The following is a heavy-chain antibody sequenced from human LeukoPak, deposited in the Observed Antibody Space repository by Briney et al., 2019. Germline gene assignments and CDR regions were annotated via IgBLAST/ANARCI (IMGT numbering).Heavy chain of an antibody. D-gene: IGHD3-3*01. Sequence: PGRSLRLSCAASGFTFSSYWMHWVRQAPGKGLVWVSRINSDGSSTSYADSVKGRFTISRDNAKNTLYLQMNSLRAEDTALYYCAKDRLRFLIPHDWGQGTLVTVSS. J-gene: IGHJ4*02. V-gene: IGHV3-74*01. CDR1: GFTFSSYW. CDR2: INSDGSST. CDR3: AKDRLRFLIPHD.